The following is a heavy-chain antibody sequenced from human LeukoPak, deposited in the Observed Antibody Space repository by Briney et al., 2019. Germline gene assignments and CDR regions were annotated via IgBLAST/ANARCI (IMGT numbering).Heavy chain of an antibody. J-gene: IGHJ4*02. V-gene: IGHV3-23*01. CDR3: AKSGKARIAVAGADY. CDR1: GFTFSSYA. D-gene: IGHD6-19*01. Sequence: GGSLRLSCAASGFTFSSYAMTWVRQAPGKGLEWVSAIASGGGTTYYADSVKGRFTISRDDSKNTLYLQMNSLRAEDTAVYYCAKSGKARIAVAGADYWGQGTPVTVSS. CDR2: IASGGGTT.